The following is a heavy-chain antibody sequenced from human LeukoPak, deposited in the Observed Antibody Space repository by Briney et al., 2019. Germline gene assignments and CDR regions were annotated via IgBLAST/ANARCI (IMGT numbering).Heavy chain of an antibody. D-gene: IGHD4-23*01. CDR3: ARDRVTIYGGNSGIFDY. CDR1: GYTFGIYA. V-gene: IGHV1-3*01. J-gene: IGHJ4*02. Sequence: GASVKVSCKASGYTFGIYAIHWVRQAPGQRPEWMGWINAGNGNTKYSQKFQGRVTMTRDTSTSTVYMELSSLRSEDTAVYYCARDRVTIYGGNSGIFDYWGQGTLVTVSS. CDR2: INAGNGNT.